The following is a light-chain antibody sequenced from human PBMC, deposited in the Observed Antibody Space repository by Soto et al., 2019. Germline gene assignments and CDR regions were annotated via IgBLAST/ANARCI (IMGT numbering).Light chain of an antibody. J-gene: IGKJ1*01. Sequence: DIQMTQSPSTLSGSVGDRVTITCRASQTISSWLAWYQQKPGKAPKLLIYKASTLKSGVPSRFSGSGSGTEFTLTISSLQPDDFAVYYCQQYGSSPWTFGQGTKV. CDR3: QQYGSSPWT. V-gene: IGKV1-5*03. CDR1: QTISSW. CDR2: KAS.